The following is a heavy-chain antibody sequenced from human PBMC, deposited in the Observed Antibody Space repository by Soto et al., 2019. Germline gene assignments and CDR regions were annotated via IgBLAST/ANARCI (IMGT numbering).Heavy chain of an antibody. CDR1: GFTVSSNY. V-gene: IGHV3-66*01. D-gene: IGHD4-17*01. CDR3: ARGLTTVVTYYYYGMDV. Sequence: GGSLRLSCAASGFTVSSNYMSWVRQAPGKGLEWVSVIYSGGSTYYADSVKGRFTISRDNSKNTLYLQMNSLRAEDTAVYYCARGLTTVVTYYYYGMDVWGQGTTVTVSS. CDR2: IYSGGST. J-gene: IGHJ6*02.